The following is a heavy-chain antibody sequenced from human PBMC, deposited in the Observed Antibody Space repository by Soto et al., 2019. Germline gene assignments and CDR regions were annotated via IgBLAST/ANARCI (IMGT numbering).Heavy chain of an antibody. CDR2: IKSKTDGGTT. CDR3: TTDRDCSSTSCFYYYYGMDV. V-gene: IGHV3-15*01. Sequence: GGSLRLSCAASGFTFSNAWMSWVRQAPGKGLEWVGRIKSKTDGGTTDYAAPVKGRFTISRDDSKNTLYLQMSSLKTEDTAVYYCTTDRDCSSTSCFYYYYGMDVWGQGTTVTVSS. CDR1: GFTFSNAW. J-gene: IGHJ6*02. D-gene: IGHD2-2*01.